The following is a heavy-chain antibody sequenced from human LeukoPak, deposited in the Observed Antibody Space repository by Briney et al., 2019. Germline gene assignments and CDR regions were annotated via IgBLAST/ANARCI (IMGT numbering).Heavy chain of an antibody. Sequence: SETLSLTCTVSGGSISSSSYYWSWIRQPAGKGLEWIGRIYTSGSTNYNPSLKSRVTMSVDTSKNQFSMKLSSVTAADTAVYYCARYCSSTSCYGAFDIWGQGTMVTVSS. CDR3: ARYCSSTSCYGAFDI. J-gene: IGHJ3*02. V-gene: IGHV4-61*02. D-gene: IGHD2-2*01. CDR1: GGSISSSSYY. CDR2: IYTSGST.